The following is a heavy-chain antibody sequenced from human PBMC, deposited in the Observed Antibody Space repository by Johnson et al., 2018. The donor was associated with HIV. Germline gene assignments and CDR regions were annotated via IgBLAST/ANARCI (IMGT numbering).Heavy chain of an antibody. D-gene: IGHD4/OR15-4a*01. CDR3: VKGRQLVRSFDI. Sequence: QVQLVESGGGGVQPGRSLRLSCAASGFTFSSYAMHWVRRAPGKGLEWLAVVSYDGSNKYYADSVKGRFTVSRDNTKNTLFLEMNSLRPEDTAVYYWVKGRQLVRSFDIWGQGTMGTVSS. CDR2: VSYDGSNK. CDR1: GFTFSSYA. V-gene: IGHV3-30*18. J-gene: IGHJ3*02.